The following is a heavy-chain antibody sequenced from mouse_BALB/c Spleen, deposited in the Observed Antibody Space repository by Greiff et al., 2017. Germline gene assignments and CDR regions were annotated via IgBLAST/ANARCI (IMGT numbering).Heavy chain of an antibody. CDR1: GYSFTGYF. J-gene: IGHJ2*01. CDR3: GRVITSYIDY. CDR2: INPYNGDT. Sequence: EVQRVESGPELVKPGASVKLSCKASGYSFTGYFMNWVKQSHGKSLEWIGRINPYNGDTFYNQKFKGKATLTVDKSSSTAHMELLSLTSEDSAVYYCGRVITSYIDYWGQGTTLTVSS. V-gene: IGHV1-37*01. D-gene: IGHD2-4*01.